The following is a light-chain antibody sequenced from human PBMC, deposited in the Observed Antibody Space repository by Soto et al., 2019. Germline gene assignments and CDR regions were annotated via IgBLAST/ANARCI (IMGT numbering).Light chain of an antibody. Sequence: QPVLTQPPSASGSPGQSVTISCTGTSSDVGGYNYVSWYQQHPGKAPKLMIYEVSKRPSGVPDRFSGSKSGNTASLTVSGLQAEDEADYYCSSYAGSNNFRVFGGGTKVTVL. V-gene: IGLV2-8*01. CDR2: EVS. J-gene: IGLJ2*01. CDR3: SSYAGSNNFRV. CDR1: SSDVGGYNY.